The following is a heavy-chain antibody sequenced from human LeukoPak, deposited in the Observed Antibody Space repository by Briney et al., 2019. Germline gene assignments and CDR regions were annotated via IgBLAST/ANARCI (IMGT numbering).Heavy chain of an antibody. D-gene: IGHD2-2*02. Sequence: ASVKVSCKASGYTLTGYYMHWVRQAPGQGLEWMGWINPNSGGTNYAQKFQGRVTMTRDTSISTAYMELSRLRSDDTAVYYCARGGDIVVVPAAIIGYWGQGTLVTVSS. V-gene: IGHV1-2*02. CDR2: INPNSGGT. CDR3: ARGGDIVVVPAAIIGY. CDR1: GYTLTGYY. J-gene: IGHJ4*02.